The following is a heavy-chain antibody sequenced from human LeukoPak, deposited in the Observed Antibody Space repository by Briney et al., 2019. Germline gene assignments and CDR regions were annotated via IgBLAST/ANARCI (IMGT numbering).Heavy chain of an antibody. CDR3: ARMFRSSWYVNWFDP. CDR2: IYHSGST. V-gene: IGHV4-38-2*02. CDR1: GYSISSSYF. D-gene: IGHD6-13*01. J-gene: IGHJ5*02. Sequence: SETLSLTCTVSGYSISSSYFWGWVRPPPGKGLEWIGSIYHSGSTSYNPSLKSRLTISVDTSKNQFSLKLNFVTAADTAMYYCARMFRSSWYVNWFDPWGQGTLVTVSS.